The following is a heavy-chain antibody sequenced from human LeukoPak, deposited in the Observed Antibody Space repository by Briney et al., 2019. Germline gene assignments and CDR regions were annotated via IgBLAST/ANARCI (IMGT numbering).Heavy chain of an antibody. CDR3: ARRYEVRGAGVDY. V-gene: IGHV3-53*05. CDR1: GFTVNTNF. Sequence: GGSLRLPCAASGFTVNTNFMNWVRQAPGKGLEWVSVIYTGGSTYYADSVKGRFTISRDNSKNTLYLQMNSLRAEDTAVYYCARRYEVRGAGVDYWGQGTLVTVSS. D-gene: IGHD3-10*01. J-gene: IGHJ4*02. CDR2: IYTGGST.